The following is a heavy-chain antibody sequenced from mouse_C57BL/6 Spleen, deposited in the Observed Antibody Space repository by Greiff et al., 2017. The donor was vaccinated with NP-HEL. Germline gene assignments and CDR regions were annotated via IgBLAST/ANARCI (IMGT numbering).Heavy chain of an antibody. Sequence: GERQQSGQEWGKKGVSVWIPLHSSSSTFPSSSLPFFPPLPFPRLEWIGDINPNNGGTSYNQKFKGKATLTVDKSSSTAYMELRSLTSEDSAVYYCAREGLYWYFDVWGTGTTVTVSS. CDR2: INPNNGGT. J-gene: IGHJ1*03. CDR1: SSTFPSSS. CDR3: AREGLYWYFDV. V-gene: IGHV1-26*01. D-gene: IGHD3-1*01.